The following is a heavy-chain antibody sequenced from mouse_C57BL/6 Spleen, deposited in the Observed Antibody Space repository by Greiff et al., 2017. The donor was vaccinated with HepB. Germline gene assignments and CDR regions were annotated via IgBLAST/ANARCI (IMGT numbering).Heavy chain of an antibody. J-gene: IGHJ1*03. CDR1: GFTFTDYY. D-gene: IGHD1-1*01. V-gene: IGHV7-3*01. CDR2: IRNKANGYTT. CDR3: ARYPLRSGYFDV. Sequence: EVMLVESGGGLVQPGGSLSLSCAASGFTFTDYYMSWVRQPPGKALEWLGFIRNKANGYTTEYSASVKGRFTISRDNSQSILYLQMNALRAEDSATYYCARYPLRSGYFDVWGTGTTVTVSS.